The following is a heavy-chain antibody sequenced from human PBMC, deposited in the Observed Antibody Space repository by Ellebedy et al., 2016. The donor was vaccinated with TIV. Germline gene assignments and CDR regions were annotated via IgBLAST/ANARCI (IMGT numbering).Heavy chain of an antibody. Sequence: PGGSLRLSCAASGFTISTYWMHWVRQAPGKGLMWVSRINTDGSSTGYADSVKVRFTISRDNAKNTLYLQMNGLRAEDTAVYYCAIEVWYPASWGQGTLVTVSS. D-gene: IGHD6-13*01. CDR1: GFTISTYW. J-gene: IGHJ4*02. CDR3: AIEVWYPAS. V-gene: IGHV3-74*01. CDR2: INTDGSST.